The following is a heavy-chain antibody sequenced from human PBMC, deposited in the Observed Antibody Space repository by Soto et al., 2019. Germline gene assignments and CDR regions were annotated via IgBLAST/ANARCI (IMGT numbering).Heavy chain of an antibody. J-gene: IGHJ4*02. CDR2: IYYSGST. CDR1: GGSVSSGSYY. V-gene: IGHV4-61*01. Sequence: KPSETLSLTCTVSGGSVSSGSYYWSWIRQPPGKGLEWIGYIYYSGSTNYNPSLKSRVTISVDTSKNQFSLKLSSVTAADTAVYYCARDHLSGSYYDYWGPGTLVTVAS. CDR3: ARDHLSGSYYDY. D-gene: IGHD1-26*01.